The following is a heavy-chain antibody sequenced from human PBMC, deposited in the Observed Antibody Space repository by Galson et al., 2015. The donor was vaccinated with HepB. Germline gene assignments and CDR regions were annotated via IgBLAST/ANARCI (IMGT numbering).Heavy chain of an antibody. D-gene: IGHD2-2*01. V-gene: IGHV4-31*03. CDR2: IYYSGNT. J-gene: IGHJ4*02. CDR3: ARETCSSTSCYFDY. Sequence: TLSLTCIVSGGSISSGGYYWSWIHQHPGKGLEWIGYIYYSGNTYYNPSLKSRVTISVDTSKNQFSLKLSSVTAADTAVYYCARETCSSTSCYFDYWGQGTLVTVSS. CDR1: GGSISSGGYY.